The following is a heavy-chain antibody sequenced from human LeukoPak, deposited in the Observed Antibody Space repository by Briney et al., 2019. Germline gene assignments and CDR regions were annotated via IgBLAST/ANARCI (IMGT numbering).Heavy chain of an antibody. D-gene: IGHD6-13*01. CDR1: GGSISSYY. V-gene: IGHV4-59*01. J-gene: IGHJ4*02. CDR2: IYYSGST. CDR3: ARVSSSSCPSYYFDY. Sequence: PSETLSLTCTVSGGSISSYYWSWIRQPPGKGLEWIGYIYYSGSTNYNPSLKSRVTISVDTSKNQFSLKLSSVTAADTAVYYCARVSSSSCPSYYFDYWGQGTLVTVSS.